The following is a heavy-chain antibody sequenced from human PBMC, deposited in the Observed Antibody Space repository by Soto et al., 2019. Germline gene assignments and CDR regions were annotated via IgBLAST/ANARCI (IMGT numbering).Heavy chain of an antibody. Sequence: ASVKVSCKVSGYTLTELSMHWVRQAPGKGLEWMGGFDPEDGETIYAQKFQGRVTMTEDTSTDTAYMELSSLRSEDTAVYYCATGTSRYDILTGYAAPNYYYYMDVWGKGTTVTVSS. CDR1: GYTLTELS. V-gene: IGHV1-24*01. J-gene: IGHJ6*03. D-gene: IGHD3-9*01. CDR2: FDPEDGET. CDR3: ATGTSRYDILTGYAAPNYYYYMDV.